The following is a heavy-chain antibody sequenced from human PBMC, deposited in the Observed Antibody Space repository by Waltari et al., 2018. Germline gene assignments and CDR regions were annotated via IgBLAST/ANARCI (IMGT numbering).Heavy chain of an antibody. CDR2: IYYSGST. CDR3: ASRWMTTTPFDY. J-gene: IGHJ4*02. CDR1: GGSISSSSYY. D-gene: IGHD4-17*01. V-gene: IGHV4-39*01. Sequence: QLQLQESGPGLVKPSETLSLTCTVSGGSISSSSYYSGWIRQPPGKGLAWIGSIYYSGSTYYNPSLKSRVTISVDTSKNQFSLKLSSVTAADTAVYYCASRWMTTTPFDYWGQGTLVTVSS.